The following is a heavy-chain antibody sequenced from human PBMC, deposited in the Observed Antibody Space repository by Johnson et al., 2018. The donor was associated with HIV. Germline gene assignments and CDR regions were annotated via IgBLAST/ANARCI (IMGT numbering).Heavy chain of an antibody. V-gene: IGHV3-30*03. D-gene: IGHD1-26*01. J-gene: IGHJ3*02. CDR1: ELTLRGCG. CDR2: ISYDGTNK. Sequence: QVQLVESGGGVVQPGRSLRLSCAASELTLRGCGMHWVRQAPDKGLEWVAVISYDGTNKNNAASVKGRLIISRDKSKNTLYLQKQSLRVEDTAVYYCARSLPGRGSYYAFDIWGQGTMVTVSS. CDR3: ARSLPGRGSYYAFDI.